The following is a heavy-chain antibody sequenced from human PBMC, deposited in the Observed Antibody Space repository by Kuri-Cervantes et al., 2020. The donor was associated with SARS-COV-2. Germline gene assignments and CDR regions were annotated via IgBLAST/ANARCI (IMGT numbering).Heavy chain of an antibody. Sequence: ASVKVSCKASGYTFTSYAMHWVRQAPGQRLEWMGWINAGNGNTKYSQKFQGRVTITRDTSASTAYMELSSLRSEDTAVYYCAEGSYYDSSGSNYYYYGMDVWGQGTTVTVSS. CDR1: GYTFTSYA. CDR3: AEGSYYDSSGSNYYYYGMDV. V-gene: IGHV1-3*01. J-gene: IGHJ6*02. D-gene: IGHD3-22*01. CDR2: INAGNGNT.